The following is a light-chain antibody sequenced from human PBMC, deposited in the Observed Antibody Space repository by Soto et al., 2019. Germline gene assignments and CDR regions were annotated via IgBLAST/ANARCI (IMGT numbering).Light chain of an antibody. CDR1: QSISSSY. J-gene: IGKJ2*01. CDR3: QQYGSSPQT. CDR2: GAS. Sequence: EIVLTQSPGTLSLSPGERATLSCRASQSISSSYLAWYQQKPGQAPRLLIYGASSRATGIPDRFSGSGSGTDFALTINRLDPEDFAVYYCQQYGSSPQTFGQGTKLEIK. V-gene: IGKV3-20*01.